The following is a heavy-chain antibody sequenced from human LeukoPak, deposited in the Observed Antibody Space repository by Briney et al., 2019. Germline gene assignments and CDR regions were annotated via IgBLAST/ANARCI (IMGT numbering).Heavy chain of an antibody. CDR2: IKADGSVK. V-gene: IGHV3-7*01. CDR1: EFTFSTFW. Sequence: GGSLRLSCAASEFTFSTFWMSWVRQAPRKGLEWVANIKADGSVKHYVDSVEGRFSISRDNARSSLYLQMNSLRAEDTAVYYCVRDSDYQRNSGGLYAHYDALDIWGHGTMVTVSS. J-gene: IGHJ3*02. CDR3: VRDSDYQRNSGGLYAHYDALDI. D-gene: IGHD2-21*01.